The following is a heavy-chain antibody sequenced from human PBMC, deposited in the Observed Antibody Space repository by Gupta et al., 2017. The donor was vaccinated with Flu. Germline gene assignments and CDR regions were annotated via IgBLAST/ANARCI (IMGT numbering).Heavy chain of an antibody. CDR3: ARDPFYFEY. V-gene: IGHV3-49*03. CDR2: IRSRGYGGTT. Sequence: FTVGDYSMSWFRQAPGKGLEWVGFIRSRGYGGTTEYAASVKGRFTISRDDSKGIDYLQMNSLETEDTTLYNGARDPFYFEYWGQGTLVTVSS. CDR1: FTVGDYS. J-gene: IGHJ4*02.